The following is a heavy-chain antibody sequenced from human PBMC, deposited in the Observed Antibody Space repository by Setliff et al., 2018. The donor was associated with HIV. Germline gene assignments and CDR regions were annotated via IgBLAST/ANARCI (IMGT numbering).Heavy chain of an antibody. CDR3: ARAVASKNIRGEYYFDY. D-gene: IGHD3-10*01. J-gene: IGHJ4*02. Sequence: ASVKVSCKASGYSFTTYFMHWVRQAHGQGLEWMGIIDPSGGSTNYAQKLQGRVTMTRDTSTSTVYMELSSLRSEDTAVYYCARAVASKNIRGEYYFDYWGQGTLVTVSS. CDR2: IDPSGGST. CDR1: GYSFTTYF. V-gene: IGHV1-46*04.